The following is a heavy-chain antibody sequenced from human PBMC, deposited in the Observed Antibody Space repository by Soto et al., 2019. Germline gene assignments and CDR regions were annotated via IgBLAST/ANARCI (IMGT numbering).Heavy chain of an antibody. Sequence: QVQLAQSGAEVRKPGSSVKVSCRASGGAFSDFAFSWVRQAPGQGLEWMGGIIPMFAASKYAQRFQGRVSITADTSTQIVYLELSRLTPEDTAVYYCARGGIVAVPATVSAYHEYTDYRFVSWRQGSLVSVSS. D-gene: IGHD2-21*02. CDR3: ARGGIVAVPATVSAYHEYTDYRFVS. CDR1: GGAFSDFA. CDR2: IIPMFAAS. V-gene: IGHV1-69*06. J-gene: IGHJ4*02.